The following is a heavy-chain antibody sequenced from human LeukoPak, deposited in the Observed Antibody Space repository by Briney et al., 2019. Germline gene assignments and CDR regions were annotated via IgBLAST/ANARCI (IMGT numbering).Heavy chain of an antibody. Sequence: PSQTLSLTCTVSGGSISSGDYHWSWIRQPPGKGLEWIGYIANNGGTYYNPSLKSRVTISVATSKSQFSLRLTSVTAADTAVYYCARYSGSYSGFDYWGQGTLVTVSS. J-gene: IGHJ4*02. V-gene: IGHV4-30-4*08. CDR3: ARYSGSYSGFDY. D-gene: IGHD1-26*01. CDR1: GGSISSGDYH. CDR2: IANNGGT.